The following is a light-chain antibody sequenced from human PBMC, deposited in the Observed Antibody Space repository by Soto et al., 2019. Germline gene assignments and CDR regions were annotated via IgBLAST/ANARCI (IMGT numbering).Light chain of an antibody. CDR3: QQYDNLLS. Sequence: DIQMTQSPSSLSASVGDRVTITCQASQGISNYLNWYQQKPGKAPKVLIYDVSKLQTGVPSRFSGSGSGTDFTFTISSLQPEDIATYYCQQYDNLLSFGGGTKVEIK. V-gene: IGKV1-33*01. J-gene: IGKJ4*01. CDR1: QGISNY. CDR2: DVS.